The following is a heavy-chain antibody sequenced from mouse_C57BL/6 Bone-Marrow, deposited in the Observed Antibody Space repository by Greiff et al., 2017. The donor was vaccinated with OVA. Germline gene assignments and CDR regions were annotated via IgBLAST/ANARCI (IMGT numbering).Heavy chain of an antibody. J-gene: IGHJ4*01. Sequence: QVQLQQPGAELVKPGASVKLSCKASGYTFTSYWMHWVKQRPGQGLEWIGMIHPNSGSTNYNEKFKSKATLTVDKSSSTAYMQLSSLTSEDSAIYCCARPRDGYHVLMDYWGQGTSVTVSS. CDR1: GYTFTSYW. CDR3: ARPRDGYHVLMDY. V-gene: IGHV1-64*01. CDR2: IHPNSGST. D-gene: IGHD2-3*01.